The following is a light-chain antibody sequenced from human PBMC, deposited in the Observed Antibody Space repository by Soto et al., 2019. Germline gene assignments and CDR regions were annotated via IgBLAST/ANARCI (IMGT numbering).Light chain of an antibody. Sequence: QLVLTQSPSASASLGASVKLTCTLSSGHSTYAIAWHQQQSEKGPRFLMKINSDGSHSKGDGIPDRFSGSSSGAERHLTISSLQSEDEADYYCQSWGTGIQVFGGGTQLTVL. CDR3: QSWGTGIQV. V-gene: IGLV4-69*01. CDR2: INSDGSH. J-gene: IGLJ7*01. CDR1: SGHSTYA.